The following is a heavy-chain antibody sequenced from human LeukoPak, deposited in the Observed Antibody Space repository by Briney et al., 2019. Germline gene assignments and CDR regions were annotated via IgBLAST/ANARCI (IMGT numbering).Heavy chain of an antibody. V-gene: IGHV4-39*01. CDR2: MYYSGST. CDR1: GVSIGSSSYY. D-gene: IGHD5-24*01. Sequence: ASETLSLTCTVSGVSIGSSSYYWGWIRQPPGEGLEWIGSMYYSGSTYYNPSLESRVTISVDTSKNQFSLKLSSVTAADTAVYYCARHDSSGWRFDYWGQGTLVTVSS. J-gene: IGHJ4*02. CDR3: ARHDSSGWRFDY.